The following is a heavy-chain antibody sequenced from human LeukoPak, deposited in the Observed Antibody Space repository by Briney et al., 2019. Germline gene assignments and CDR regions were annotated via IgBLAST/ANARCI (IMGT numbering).Heavy chain of an antibody. Sequence: HPGGSLRLSWAASGFTSSDYTMNWVRQSPGKGLEWVSGISVSDESTYYADSVKGRFTIARDKSNNMLYLQMNSLRAEDTAVYYCARDRYCVSTNCPYDCWGQGTPVTVSS. V-gene: IGHV3-23*01. CDR2: ISVSDEST. D-gene: IGHD2-2*01. J-gene: IGHJ4*02. CDR1: GFTSSDYT. CDR3: ARDRYCVSTNCPYDC.